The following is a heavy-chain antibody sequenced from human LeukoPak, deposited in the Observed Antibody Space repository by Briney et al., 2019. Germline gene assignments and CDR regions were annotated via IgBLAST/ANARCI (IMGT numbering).Heavy chain of an antibody. CDR2: ISYDGSNK. CDR1: GFTFSSYA. Sequence: GGSLRLSCAASGFTFSSYAMHWVRQAPGKGPEWVAVISYDGSNKYYADSVKGRFTISRDNSKNTLYLQMNSLRAEDTAVYYCAKADGTVVVPAALDYWGQGTLVTVSS. CDR3: AKADGTVVVPAALDY. D-gene: IGHD2-2*01. J-gene: IGHJ4*02. V-gene: IGHV3-30*04.